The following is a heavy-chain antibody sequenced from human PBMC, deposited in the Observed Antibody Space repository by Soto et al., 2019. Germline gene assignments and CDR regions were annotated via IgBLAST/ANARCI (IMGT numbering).Heavy chain of an antibody. J-gene: IGHJ5*02. Sequence: QVHLVQSGTEVKEPGASVKVSCKASASTFTGYTINWVRQAPGQGLEWMGWISTFNGNTKYAGNFEGRVTMTTNTSTTTAYMELKSLTCDDPAVYFCARGTVTSGRWFGPWGQGTLVSVSS. CDR3: ARGTVTSGRWFGP. D-gene: IGHD4-17*01. CDR1: ASTFTGYT. CDR2: ISTFNGNT. V-gene: IGHV1-18*04.